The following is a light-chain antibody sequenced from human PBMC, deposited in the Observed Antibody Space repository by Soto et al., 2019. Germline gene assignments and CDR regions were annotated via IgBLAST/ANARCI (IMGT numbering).Light chain of an antibody. CDR3: QHRSNWPIT. CDR1: QSVSDN. Sequence: EIVLTQSPVTLSLSPGERVTLSCRASQSVSDNLAWYQQKPGQAPRLLIYDSSNRATGIPARFSGSGSGTDFTLTISSLEPEDFAVYYCQHRSNWPITFGQGTRLEIK. CDR2: DSS. V-gene: IGKV3-11*01. J-gene: IGKJ5*01.